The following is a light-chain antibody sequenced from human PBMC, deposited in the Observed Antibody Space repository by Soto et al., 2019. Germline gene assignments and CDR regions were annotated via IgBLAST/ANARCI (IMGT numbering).Light chain of an antibody. CDR3: QQYGSSPWT. J-gene: IGKJ1*01. V-gene: IGKV3-20*01. CDR2: GAS. Sequence: EIVMTQSPATVSVSPGERATLSCRASQSVSSNLAWYQQKPGQAPRLLIYGASSRATGIPDRFSGSGSGTDFPLSISRLEPEDFAVYYCQQYGSSPWTFGQGTKVDIK. CDR1: QSVSSN.